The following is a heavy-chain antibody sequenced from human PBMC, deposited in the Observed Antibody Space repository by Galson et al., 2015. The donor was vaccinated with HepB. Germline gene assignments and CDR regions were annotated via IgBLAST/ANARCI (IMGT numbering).Heavy chain of an antibody. CDR2: ISAYNGNT. D-gene: IGHD2-2*01. Sequence: SVKVSCKASGYTFTSYGIRWVRQAPGQGLEWMGWISAYNGNTNYAQKLQGRVTMTTDTSTSTAYMELRSLRSDDTAVYYCARCQYQLRIAGLYYGMDVWCQGTTVTVSS. CDR3: ARCQYQLRIAGLYYGMDV. V-gene: IGHV1-18*04. CDR1: GYTFTSYG. J-gene: IGHJ6*02.